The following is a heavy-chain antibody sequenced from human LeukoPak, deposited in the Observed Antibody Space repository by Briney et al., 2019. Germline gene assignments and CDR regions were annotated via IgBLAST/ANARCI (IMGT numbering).Heavy chain of an antibody. CDR2: IKQDGSEQ. CDR3: ARPLLYYYGSETYFWFDP. V-gene: IGHV3-7*01. Sequence: GGSLRLSCAASGFTFSSYWMGWVRQAPGKGLEWVANIKQDGSEQYYVDSVKGRFTISRDNAKNSLSLQMNSLRAEDTAVYYCARPLLYYYGSETYFWFDPWGQGTLVTVSS. D-gene: IGHD3-10*01. CDR1: GFTFSSYW. J-gene: IGHJ5*02.